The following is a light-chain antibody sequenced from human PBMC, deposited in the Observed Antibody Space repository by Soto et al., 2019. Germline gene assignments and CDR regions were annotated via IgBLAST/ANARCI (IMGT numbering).Light chain of an antibody. V-gene: IGLV2-11*01. CDR3: FSYAGSRV. Sequence: QSVLTQPRPVSGSPGQSVTISCTGSSSDVGEYNYVSWYQHHPGNAPKLMIYDVSKRPSGVPDRFSGSKSGNTASLTISGLQAEDEANYYCFSYAGSRVFGGGTKLTVL. J-gene: IGLJ3*02. CDR1: SSDVGEYNY. CDR2: DVS.